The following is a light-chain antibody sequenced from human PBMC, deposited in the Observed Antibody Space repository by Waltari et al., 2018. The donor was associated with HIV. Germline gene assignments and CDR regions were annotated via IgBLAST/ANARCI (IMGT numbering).Light chain of an antibody. V-gene: IGLV1-44*01. CDR2: SNN. CDR1: SSNIGSNT. J-gene: IGLJ2*01. CDR3: CAYADSYTLLVV. Sequence: QSVLTQAPSASGTPGQRVAISCSGRSSNIGSNTKTWYQQLSGPAPKPLINSNNQRPSGVPDRFSGSKSGTSGSLTISGLQPEDEADYYCCAYADSYTLLVVFGGGTKLTVL.